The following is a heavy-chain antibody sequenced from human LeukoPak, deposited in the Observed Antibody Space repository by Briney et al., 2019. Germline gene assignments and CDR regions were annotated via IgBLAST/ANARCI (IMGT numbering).Heavy chain of an antibody. CDR1: GFTFSSDG. V-gene: IGHV3-30*02. D-gene: IGHD2-2*02. J-gene: IGHJ1*01. CDR3: AKDFYCSSTSCYTPEYFQH. CDR2: IRYDGSNK. Sequence: GGSLRLSCAASGFTFSSDGMHLVRQAPGKGLEWVAFIRYDGSNKYYADSVKGRFTISRDNSKNTLYLQMNSLRAEDTAVYYCAKDFYCSSTSCYTPEYFQHWGQGTLVTVSS.